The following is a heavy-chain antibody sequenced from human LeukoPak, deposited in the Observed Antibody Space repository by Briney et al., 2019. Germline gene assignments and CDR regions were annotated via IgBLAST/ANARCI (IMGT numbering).Heavy chain of an antibody. V-gene: IGHV1-24*01. J-gene: IGHJ5*02. D-gene: IGHD4-17*01. CDR3: ATADDYGDYGWFDP. Sequence: ASVKVSCKVSGYTLTELSMHWVRQAPGKGLEWMGGFDPEDGETIYAQKFQGRVTMTEGTSTDTAYMELSSLRSEDTAVYYCATADDYGDYGWFDPWGQGTLVTVSS. CDR2: FDPEDGET. CDR1: GYTLTELS.